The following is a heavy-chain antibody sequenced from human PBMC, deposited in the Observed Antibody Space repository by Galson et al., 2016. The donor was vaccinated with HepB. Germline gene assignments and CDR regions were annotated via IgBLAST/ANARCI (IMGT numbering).Heavy chain of an antibody. V-gene: IGHV3-48*03. Sequence: SLRLSCAASGFTFSRYEMNWVRQAPGKGLEWVSYISSSGTTIYYADSVKGRFTISRDNAKNAVYLQMHSLRAEDTAGYYCARERAAGGYLDAFDIWGQGTMVTVSS. CDR2: ISSSGTTI. CDR1: GFTFSRYE. J-gene: IGHJ3*02. D-gene: IGHD6-13*01. CDR3: ARERAAGGYLDAFDI.